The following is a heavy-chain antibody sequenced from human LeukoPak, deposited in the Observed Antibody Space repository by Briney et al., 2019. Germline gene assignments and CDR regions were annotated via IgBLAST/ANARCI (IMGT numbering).Heavy chain of an antibody. CDR2: IYYSGST. CDR3: ARGGAVAGPDWGDAFDI. V-gene: IGHV4-59*12. CDR1: GGSIGSYY. Sequence: SETLSLTCTVSGGSIGSYYWSWIRQPPGKGLEWIGYIYYSGSTNYNPSLKSRVTISVDTSKNHFSLKLSSVTAADTAVYYCARGGAVAGPDWGDAFDIWGQGTMVTVSS. D-gene: IGHD6-13*01. J-gene: IGHJ3*02.